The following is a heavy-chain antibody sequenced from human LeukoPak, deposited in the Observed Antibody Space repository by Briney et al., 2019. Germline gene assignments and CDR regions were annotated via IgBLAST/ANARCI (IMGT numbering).Heavy chain of an antibody. J-gene: IGHJ3*02. D-gene: IGHD4-17*01. CDR1: GFTFSSYG. CDR3: ARGMTTVTTRAFDI. Sequence: GGSLRLSCAASGFTFSSYGMHWVRQTPGKGLEWVTFIRSNGSNKYYADSVKGRFTISRDNAKNSLYLQMNSLRAEDTALYYCARGMTTVTTRAFDIWGQGTMVTVSS. V-gene: IGHV3-30*02. CDR2: IRSNGSNK.